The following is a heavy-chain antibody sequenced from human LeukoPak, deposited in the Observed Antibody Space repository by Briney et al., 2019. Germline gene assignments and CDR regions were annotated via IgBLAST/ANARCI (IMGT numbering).Heavy chain of an antibody. CDR1: GFTFSSYW. D-gene: IGHD2-15*01. Sequence: GGSLRLSCAAFGFTFSSYWMSWVRQAPGKGLEWVANIKQDGSEKYYVDSVKGRFTISRDNAKNSLYLQMNSLRAEDTAVYYCARDAVVVVAASGPGYYFDYWGQGTLVTVSS. CDR2: IKQDGSEK. CDR3: ARDAVVVVAASGPGYYFDY. V-gene: IGHV3-7*01. J-gene: IGHJ4*02.